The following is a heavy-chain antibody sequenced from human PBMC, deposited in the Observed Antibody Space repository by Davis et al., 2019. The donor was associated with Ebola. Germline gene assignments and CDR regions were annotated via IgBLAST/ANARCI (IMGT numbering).Heavy chain of an antibody. Sequence: AASVKVSCKASGYIFTSYAIHWVRQAPGQGLEWMGGIIPIFGTANYAQKFQGRVTITADESTSTAYMELSSLRSEDTAVYYCARVHERWLHFDYWGQGTLVTVSS. V-gene: IGHV1-69*13. CDR1: GYIFTSYA. J-gene: IGHJ4*02. D-gene: IGHD5-24*01. CDR2: IIPIFGTA. CDR3: ARVHERWLHFDY.